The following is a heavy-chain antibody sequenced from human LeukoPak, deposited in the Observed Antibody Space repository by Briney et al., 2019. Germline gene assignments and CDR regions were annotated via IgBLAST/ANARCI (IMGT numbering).Heavy chain of an antibody. J-gene: IGHJ3*02. CDR3: AREQGIIRWPRVAFDI. Sequence: SETLSLTCTVSGGSISSHYWSWIRQPAGKGLEWIGRIYTSGSTNCNPSLKSRVTMSVDTSKNQFSLKLSSVTAADTAVYYCAREQGIIRWPRVAFDIWGQGTMVTVSS. V-gene: IGHV4-4*07. CDR2: IYTSGST. D-gene: IGHD2-15*01. CDR1: GGSISSHY.